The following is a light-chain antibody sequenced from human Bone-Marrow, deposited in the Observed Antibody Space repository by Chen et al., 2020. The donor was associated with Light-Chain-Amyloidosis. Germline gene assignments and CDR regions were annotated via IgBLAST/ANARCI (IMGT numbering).Light chain of an antibody. CDR1: DLPTKY. V-gene: IGLV3-25*03. CDR2: RDT. J-gene: IGLJ2*01. Sequence: SYELTQPPSVSVSPGQMARITCSGDDLPTKYAYWYQQKPGQAPVLVIHRDTERPSGISERCSGSSSGKTATLTISGVQAEDEADYHCQSADSSGTYEVIFGGGTKLTVL. CDR3: QSADSSGTYEVI.